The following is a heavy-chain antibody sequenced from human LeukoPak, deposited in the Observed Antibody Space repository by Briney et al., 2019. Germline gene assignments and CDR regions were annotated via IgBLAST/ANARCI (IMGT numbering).Heavy chain of an antibody. J-gene: IGHJ4*02. V-gene: IGHV4-39*07. CDR2: INYSGST. CDR1: GGSISSSSYY. D-gene: IGHD6-19*01. Sequence: SETLSLTCTVSGGSISSSSYYWGWIRQPPGKGLEWIGSINYSGSTYYKPSLKSRVTISVDTSKNQFSLKVTSVTAADTAVYYCARDPYRSSGWYTYFDYWGQGTLVTVSS. CDR3: ARDPYRSSGWYTYFDY.